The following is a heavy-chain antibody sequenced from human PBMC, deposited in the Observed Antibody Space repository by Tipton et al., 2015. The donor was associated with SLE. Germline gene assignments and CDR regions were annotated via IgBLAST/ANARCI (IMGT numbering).Heavy chain of an antibody. CDR1: GGSISSSSYY. D-gene: IGHD3-10*01. CDR2: ISYSGST. Sequence: TLSLTCTVSGGSISSSSYYWGWIRQPPGKGLQWIGTISYSGSTYYNPSLKSRVTISVDTSKNQFSLKLSSVTAADTAVYYCARDSIIFRGVGGFDYWGQGTLVTVSS. J-gene: IGHJ4*02. V-gene: IGHV4-39*07. CDR3: ARDSIIFRGVGGFDY.